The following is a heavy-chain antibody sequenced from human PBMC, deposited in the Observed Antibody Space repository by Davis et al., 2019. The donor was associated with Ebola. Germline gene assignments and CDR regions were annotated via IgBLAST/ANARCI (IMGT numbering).Heavy chain of an antibody. Sequence: PGGSLRLFCAASGFTFSTYWMHWVRQVPGKGLVWVSRINSDGRSTDYADSVKGRFTMSRDNAKNTLYLQMNSLRAEDTAVYYCGRVILVPGIGVDIWGQGTTVTVSS. CDR1: GFTFSTYW. D-gene: IGHD1-14*01. CDR2: INSDGRST. CDR3: GRVILVPGIGVDI. V-gene: IGHV3-74*01. J-gene: IGHJ6*02.